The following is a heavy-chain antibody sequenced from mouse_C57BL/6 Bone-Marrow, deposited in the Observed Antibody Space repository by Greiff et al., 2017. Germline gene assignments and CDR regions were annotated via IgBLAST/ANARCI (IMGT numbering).Heavy chain of an antibody. Sequence: VQLQQPGAELVKPGASVTLSCKASGYTFTSYWMQWVKQRPGQGLEWIGEIDPSDSSTNYNQKFKGKATLTVDTSSSIAYLQRSSLTSEDSAVYYCGRLYYGNYEFAYWGQGTLVTVAA. J-gene: IGHJ3*01. V-gene: IGHV1-50*01. D-gene: IGHD2-1*01. CDR2: IDPSDSST. CDR3: GRLYYGNYEFAY. CDR1: GYTFTSYW.